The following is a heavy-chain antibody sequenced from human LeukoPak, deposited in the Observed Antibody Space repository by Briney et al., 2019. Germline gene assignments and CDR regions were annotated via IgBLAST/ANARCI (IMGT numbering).Heavy chain of an antibody. CDR1: GGSISGYY. Sequence: PSETLSLTCTVSGGSISGYYWNWIRQPPGKGLEWIANIYSSGNTLYNSSLKSRVAISVDTSKNQFSLKLSSVTAADTAVYYCARHPGENYYDSSGYYLDAFDIWGQGTMVTVSS. J-gene: IGHJ3*02. V-gene: IGHV4-59*08. CDR2: IYSSGNT. D-gene: IGHD3-22*01. CDR3: ARHPGENYYDSSGYYLDAFDI.